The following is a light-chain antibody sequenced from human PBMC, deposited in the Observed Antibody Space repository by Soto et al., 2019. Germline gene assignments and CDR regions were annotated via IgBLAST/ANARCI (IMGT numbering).Light chain of an antibody. CDR1: QSVSSSY. Sequence: EIVLTQSPGTLSLSPGERATLSCRASQSVSSSYLAWYQQKPGQAPRPLIYGASTRATGIPARFSGSGSGTEFTLTISSLQSEDFAVYYCQQYNNWPGTFGQGTKVDIK. CDR2: GAS. J-gene: IGKJ1*01. CDR3: QQYNNWPGT. V-gene: IGKV3-15*01.